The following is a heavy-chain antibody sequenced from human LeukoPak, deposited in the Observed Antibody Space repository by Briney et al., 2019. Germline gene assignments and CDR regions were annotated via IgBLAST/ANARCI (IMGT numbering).Heavy chain of an antibody. CDR2: IRYDGSNK. J-gene: IGHJ4*02. CDR1: GFTFISYG. V-gene: IGHV3-30*02. Sequence: PGGSLRLSCAASGFTFISYGMHWVRQAPGKGLDGVAFIRYDGSNKYYADSVNGRFTISRDNSKNTLYLQMNSLRAEDAAVYYCAKDGSNYYGSGSYFDYWGQGTLVTVSS. D-gene: IGHD3-10*01. CDR3: AKDGSNYYGSGSYFDY.